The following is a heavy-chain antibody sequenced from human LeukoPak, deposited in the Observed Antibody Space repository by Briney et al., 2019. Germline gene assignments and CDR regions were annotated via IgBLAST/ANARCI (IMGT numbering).Heavy chain of an antibody. Sequence: ASVKVSCKVSGYTLTELSMHWVRQAPGKGREWMGGFDPEDGETIYAQKFQGRVTMTEDTSTDTAYMELSSLRSEDTAVYYCATDLSIAVAGDVWGQGTLVTVSS. CDR1: GYTLTELS. D-gene: IGHD6-19*01. J-gene: IGHJ4*02. CDR2: FDPEDGET. CDR3: ATDLSIAVAGDV. V-gene: IGHV1-24*01.